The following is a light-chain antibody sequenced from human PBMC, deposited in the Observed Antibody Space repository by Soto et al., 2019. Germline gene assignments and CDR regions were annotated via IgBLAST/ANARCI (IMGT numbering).Light chain of an antibody. CDR3: QQRSNWPQYP. Sequence: EIVLTQSPATLSLSPGERATLSCRASQSVSSYLAWYQQKPGQAPRLLIYDASNRATGIPARFSGSGSGTDLTLTISSLEPEDFAVYYCQQRSNWPQYPFCQGTKLEFK. V-gene: IGKV3-11*01. J-gene: IGKJ2*01. CDR2: DAS. CDR1: QSVSSY.